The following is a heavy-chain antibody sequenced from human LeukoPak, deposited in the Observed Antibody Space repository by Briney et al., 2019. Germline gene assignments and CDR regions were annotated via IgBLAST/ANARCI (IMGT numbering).Heavy chain of an antibody. D-gene: IGHD3-9*01. CDR2: IYYSGST. J-gene: IGHJ4*02. Sequence: PSETLSLTCTVSGGSISSYYWSWIRQPPGKGLECIGYIYYSGSTNYNPSLKSRVTISVDTSKNQFSLKLSSVTAADTAVYYCATGHGGYFDLAIDYWGQGTLVTVSS. CDR3: ATGHGGYFDLAIDY. V-gene: IGHV4-59*01. CDR1: GGSISSYY.